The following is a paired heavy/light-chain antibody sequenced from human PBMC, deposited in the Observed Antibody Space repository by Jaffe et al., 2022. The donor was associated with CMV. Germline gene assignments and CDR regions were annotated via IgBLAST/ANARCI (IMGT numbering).Heavy chain of an antibody. V-gene: IGHV3-23*01. CDR1: GFTFSSYA. Sequence: EVQLLESGGGLVQPGGSLRLSCAASGFTFSSYAMNWVRQAPGKGLEWVSGVSGSADSTYYAESVKGRFTISRDNSKNTLYLQMNSLRAEDTAVYYCAKAERFGENYYFYFEYWGQGTLVTVSS. CDR3: AKAERFGENYYFYFEY. CDR2: VSGSADST. J-gene: IGHJ4*02. D-gene: IGHD1-26*01.
Light chain of an antibody. V-gene: IGKV4-1*01. J-gene: IGKJ1*01. CDR2: WAS. CDR3: QQYYRNSG. Sequence: DIVMTQSPDSLAVSLGERATINCKSSQSVLYSSNNKNYLAWYQQKPGQPPKLLIYWASTRESGVPDRFSGSGSGTDFTLTISSLQAEDVAVYYCQQYYRNSGFGQGTKVEIK. CDR1: QSVLYSSNNKNY.